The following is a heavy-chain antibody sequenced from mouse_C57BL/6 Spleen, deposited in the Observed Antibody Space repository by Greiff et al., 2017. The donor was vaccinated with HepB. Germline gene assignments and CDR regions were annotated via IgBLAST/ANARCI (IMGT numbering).Heavy chain of an antibody. D-gene: IGHD1-1*01. J-gene: IGHJ1*03. Sequence: QVQLQQPGAELVRPGTSAKLSCKASGYTFTSYWMHWVKQRPGQGLEWIGVIDPSDSYTNYNQKFKGKATLTVDTSSSTAYMQLSSLTSEDSAVYYCARSGYYGSSSHWYFDVWGTGTTVTVSS. CDR3: ARSGYYGSSSHWYFDV. CDR2: IDPSDSYT. CDR1: GYTFTSYW. V-gene: IGHV1-59*01.